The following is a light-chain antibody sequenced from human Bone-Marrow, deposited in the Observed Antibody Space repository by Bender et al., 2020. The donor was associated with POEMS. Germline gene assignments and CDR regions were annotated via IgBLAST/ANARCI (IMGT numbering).Light chain of an antibody. CDR2: DVS. J-gene: IGLJ1*01. Sequence: QSALTQPASVSGSPGQSITISCTGTSSDVSGFNYVSWYQQHPGKAPKLMIYDVSKRPSGVPDRYSASKSGNTASLTISGLQAEDEADYYCCSFAGLYTRYVFGTGTKVTVL. CDR3: CSFAGLYTRYV. V-gene: IGLV2-11*01. CDR1: SSDVSGFNY.